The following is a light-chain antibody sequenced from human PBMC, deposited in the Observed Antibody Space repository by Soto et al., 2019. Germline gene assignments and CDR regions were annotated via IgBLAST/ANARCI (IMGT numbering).Light chain of an antibody. CDR1: QSVSSTY. CDR2: DAS. J-gene: IGKJ4*01. V-gene: IGKV3-20*01. CDR3: QKCGVAPFT. Sequence: ETVLTQSPGTLSLSPGERATLSCRASQSVSSTYLAWYQQKPGQAPRLLIYDASSRATGIPDRFSGSGSGTGFTLTISSLQPEDVETYYCQKCGVAPFTFGGGTKVEI.